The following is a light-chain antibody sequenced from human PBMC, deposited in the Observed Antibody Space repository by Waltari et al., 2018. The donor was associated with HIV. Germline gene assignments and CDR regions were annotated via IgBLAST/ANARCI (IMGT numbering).Light chain of an antibody. Sequence: DVVMTQSPLSLPVTLGQPASISCRSSQSLLYSYGNTYLNWFQQRPGQSPRRLIYKVSNRDSGVPDRFSGSGSGTDFTLKISMVEAEDIGVYYCMQGTDWPLTFGGGTKVEIK. CDR3: MQGTDWPLT. CDR2: KVS. V-gene: IGKV2-30*01. CDR1: QSLLYSYGNTY. J-gene: IGKJ4*01.